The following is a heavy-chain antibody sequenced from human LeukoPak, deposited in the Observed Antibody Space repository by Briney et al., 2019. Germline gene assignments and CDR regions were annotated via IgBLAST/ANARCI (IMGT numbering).Heavy chain of an antibody. CDR3: ARDPTIDSDSLDDS. CDR2: TNEDGSAK. D-gene: IGHD3-9*01. J-gene: IGHJ4*02. CDR1: GFIFSHYW. V-gene: IGHV3-7*01. Sequence: GSLILSCKASGFIFSHYWMGWVRQRPGKGLEWVASTNEDGSAKYSVDSLKGRFTISRDNAQNSLYLQMNSLRVEDTAVYYCARDPTIDSDSLDDSWGQGTLVTVSS.